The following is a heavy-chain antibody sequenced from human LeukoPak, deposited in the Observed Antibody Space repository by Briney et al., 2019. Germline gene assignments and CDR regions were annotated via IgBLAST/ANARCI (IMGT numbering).Heavy chain of an antibody. J-gene: IGHJ5*02. CDR2: IYYSGST. V-gene: IGHV4-59*01. Sequence: SETLSLTCTVSGGSLSSFYWSWIRQPPGTGLEWIGYIYYSGSTNYNPSLKSQVTISVDTSKNQFSLKLSSVTAADTAVYYCARSQPSDYGDSGYNWFDPWGQGTLVTVSS. CDR3: ARSQPSDYGDSGYNWFDP. CDR1: GGSLSSFY. D-gene: IGHD4-17*01.